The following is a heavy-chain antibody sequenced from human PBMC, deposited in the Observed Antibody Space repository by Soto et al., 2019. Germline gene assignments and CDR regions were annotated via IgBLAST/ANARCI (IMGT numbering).Heavy chain of an antibody. CDR2: IWYDGSNK. D-gene: IGHD2-15*01. J-gene: IGHJ6*02. V-gene: IGHV3-33*01. Sequence: QVQLVESGGGVVQPGRSLRLSCAASGFTFSSYGMHWVRQAPGKGLEWVAVIWYDGSNKYYADSVKGRFTISRDNSKNTLYPXMNSLRAEDTAVYYCARGSSYCSGGSCYPDYGMDVWGQGTTVTVSS. CDR1: GFTFSSYG. CDR3: ARGSSYCSGGSCYPDYGMDV.